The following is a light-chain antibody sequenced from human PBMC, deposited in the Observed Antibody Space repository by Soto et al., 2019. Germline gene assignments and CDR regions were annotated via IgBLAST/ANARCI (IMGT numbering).Light chain of an antibody. CDR3: QRYGRSPPIT. CDR1: QSVSNDF. J-gene: IGKJ5*01. CDR2: GAS. Sequence: EIVLTQSACILSWSAGERATLSCRASQSVSNDFLAWYQQKPGQAPRLLIYGASTRATDVPDRFSGSGSGADFTLSISRLEPEDFAVYYCQRYGRSPPITFGQGTRLEIK. V-gene: IGKV3-20*01.